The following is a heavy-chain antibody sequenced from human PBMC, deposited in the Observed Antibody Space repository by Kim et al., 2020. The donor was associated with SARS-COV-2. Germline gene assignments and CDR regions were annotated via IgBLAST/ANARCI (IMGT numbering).Heavy chain of an antibody. CDR3: AKKWELQ. V-gene: IGHV3-7*01. D-gene: IGHD1-26*01. CDR2: DGKGK. J-gene: IGHJ4*02. Sequence: DGKGKYSGESMKGRFTISIDNAKNALYLQMNSLRAEDTAVYFCAKKWELQWGQGILVTVSS.